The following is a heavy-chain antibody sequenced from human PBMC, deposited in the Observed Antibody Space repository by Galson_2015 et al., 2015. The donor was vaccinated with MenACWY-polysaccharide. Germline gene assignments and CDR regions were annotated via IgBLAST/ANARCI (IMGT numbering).Heavy chain of an antibody. CDR3: AKDREASSSWYYFDY. Sequence: SLRLSCAASGFTFSSYAMSWVRRAPGKGLEWVSAISGSGGSTYYADSVKGRFTISRDNSKNTLYLQMNSLRAEDTAVYYCAKDREASSSWYYFDYWGQGTLVTVSS. CDR2: ISGSGGST. CDR1: GFTFSSYA. D-gene: IGHD6-13*01. J-gene: IGHJ4*02. V-gene: IGHV3-23*01.